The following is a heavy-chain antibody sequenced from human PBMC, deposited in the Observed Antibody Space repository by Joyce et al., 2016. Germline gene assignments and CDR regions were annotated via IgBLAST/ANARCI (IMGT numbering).Heavy chain of an antibody. CDR1: GLSLSNYG. D-gene: IGHD6-25*01. CDR2: ISYDGIYK. J-gene: IGHJ4*02. CDR3: AKILTATYSSGWFLDY. V-gene: IGHV3-30*18. Sequence: QVQLLESGGGLVQPGRSLRLSCAASGLSLSNYGVHWVRQAPGKGLEWVAFISYDGIYKYYAESVKGRFTISRDNSKNTVCLEMNSLRTEDTAVYYCAKILTATYSSGWFLDYWGQGTLVTVSS.